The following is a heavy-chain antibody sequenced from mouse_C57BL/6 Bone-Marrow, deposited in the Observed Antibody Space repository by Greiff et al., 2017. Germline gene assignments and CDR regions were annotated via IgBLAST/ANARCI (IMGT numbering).Heavy chain of an antibody. CDR1: GYTFTSYG. Sequence: VQLQQSGAELARPGASVKLSCKASGYTFTSYGISWVKQRTGQGLEWIGEIYPRSGNTYYNEKFKGKATLTADKSSSTAYMELRSLTSEDSAVYFCARMEGYYYGSLLFAYWCQGTLVTVSA. CDR3: ARMEGYYYGSLLFAY. V-gene: IGHV1-81*01. D-gene: IGHD1-1*01. CDR2: IYPRSGNT. J-gene: IGHJ3*01.